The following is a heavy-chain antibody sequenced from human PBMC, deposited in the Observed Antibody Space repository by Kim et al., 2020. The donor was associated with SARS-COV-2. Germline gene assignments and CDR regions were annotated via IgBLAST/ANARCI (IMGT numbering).Heavy chain of an antibody. D-gene: IGHD6-19*01. J-gene: IGHJ3*02. CDR2: IYSDGSR. V-gene: IGHV3-53*01. Sequence: GGSLRLSCAASGFSVSNNYMSWVRQAAGKGPEWVSVIYSDGSRFYQDSVKGRFTISRDITKNTLHLLINSLRAEDTAVYYCTRICSNIAVEGYPPCIFDMWGQGTMVTVSS. CDR3: TRICSNIAVEGYPPCIFDM. CDR1: GFSVSNNY.